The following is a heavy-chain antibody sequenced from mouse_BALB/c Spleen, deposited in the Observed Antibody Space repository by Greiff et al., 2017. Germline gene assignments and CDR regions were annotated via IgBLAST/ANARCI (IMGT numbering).Heavy chain of an antibody. CDR1: GFSLSTSGMS. J-gene: IGHJ1*01. Sequence: QVTLKVSGPGILQPSQTLSLTCSFSGFSLSTSGMSVGWIRQPSGKGLEWLAHIWWNDDKYYNPALKSRLTISKDTSNNQVFLKIASVVTADTATYYCARPVYYYGSSYNYWYFDVWGAGTTVTVSS. D-gene: IGHD1-1*01. CDR3: ARPVYYYGSSYNYWYFDV. V-gene: IGHV8-8*01. CDR2: IWWNDDK.